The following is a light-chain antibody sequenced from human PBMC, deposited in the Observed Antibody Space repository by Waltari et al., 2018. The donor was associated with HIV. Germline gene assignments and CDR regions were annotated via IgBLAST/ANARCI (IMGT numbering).Light chain of an antibody. CDR3: SSYTSSSTPYVV. V-gene: IGLV2-14*01. CDR2: EVS. CDR1: SSDVGGYNY. Sequence: QSALTQPASVSGSPGQSITISCTGTSSDVGGYNYVSWYQQHPGKAPKLMIYEVSNRPSGVSNRFSASMSGTTASLTISGLQAEDDADYYCSSYTSSSTPYVVFGGGTKLTVL. J-gene: IGLJ2*01.